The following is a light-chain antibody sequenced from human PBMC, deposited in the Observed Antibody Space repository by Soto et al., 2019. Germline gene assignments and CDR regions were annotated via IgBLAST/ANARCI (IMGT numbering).Light chain of an antibody. Sequence: DIQXTQSPSSLSASVGDRVTITCRASQSISSYLNWYQQKPGKAPKLLIYAASSLQSGVPSRFSGSGSGTDFTLTISSLQPEDFATYYCQQSYSTLTWTFGQGTKVDIK. V-gene: IGKV1-39*01. CDR3: QQSYSTLTWT. CDR1: QSISSY. CDR2: AAS. J-gene: IGKJ1*01.